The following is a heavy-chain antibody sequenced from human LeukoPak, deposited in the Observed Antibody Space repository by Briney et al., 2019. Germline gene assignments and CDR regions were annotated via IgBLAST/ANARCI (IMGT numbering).Heavy chain of an antibody. J-gene: IGHJ4*02. CDR2: ISGSGGST. CDR3: AKDAPIAAAGLTSFDY. V-gene: IGHV3-23*01. D-gene: IGHD6-13*01. CDR1: GFIFSSYA. Sequence: GGSLRISCAASGFIFSSYAMSWVRQAPGKGLEWVSAISGSGGSTYYADSVKGRFTISRDNSKNTLYLQMNSLRAEDTAVYYCAKDAPIAAAGLTSFDYWGQGTLVTVSS.